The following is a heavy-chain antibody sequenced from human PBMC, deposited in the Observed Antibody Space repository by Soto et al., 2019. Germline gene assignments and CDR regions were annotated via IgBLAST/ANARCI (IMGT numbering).Heavy chain of an antibody. CDR2: IYHSGGT. V-gene: IGHV4-4*02. CDR3: ARDLGEQQLVLDY. D-gene: IGHD6-13*01. CDR1: GGSISSSNW. J-gene: IGHJ4*02. Sequence: PSETLSLTCAVSGGSISSSNWWSWVRQPPGKGLEWIGEIYHSGGTNYNPSLKSRVTISVDKSKNQFSLKLSSVTAADTAVYYCARDLGEQQLVLDYWGQGTLVTVSS.